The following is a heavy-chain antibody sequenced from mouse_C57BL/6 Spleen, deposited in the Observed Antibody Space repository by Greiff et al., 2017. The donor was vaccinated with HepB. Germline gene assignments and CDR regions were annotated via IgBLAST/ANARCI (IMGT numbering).Heavy chain of an antibody. CDR3: ARDHWDDYAMDY. J-gene: IGHJ4*01. CDR1: GYTFTDYY. Sequence: EVQLQQSGPELVKPGASVKISCKASGYTFTDYYMNWVKQSHGKSLEWIGDINPNNGGTSYNQKFKGKATLTVDKSSSTAYMELRSLTSEDSAVYYCARDHWDDYAMDYWGQGTSVTVSS. V-gene: IGHV1-26*01. D-gene: IGHD4-1*01. CDR2: INPNNGGT.